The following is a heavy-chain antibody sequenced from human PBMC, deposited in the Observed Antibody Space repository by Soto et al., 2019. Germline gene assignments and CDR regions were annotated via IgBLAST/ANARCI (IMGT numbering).Heavy chain of an antibody. CDR3: ARDPQIPYYYDSSGFHYAFDI. V-gene: IGHV1-3*01. CDR1: GYTFTNYA. D-gene: IGHD3-22*01. CDR2: INAGNGNT. Sequence: ASVKVSCKASGYTFTNYAMHWVRQAPGQRLEWMGWINAGNGNTKYSQKFQGRVTITRDTSASTAYMELSSLRSEDTAVYYCARDPQIPYYYDSSGFHYAFDIWGQGTMVTVSS. J-gene: IGHJ3*02.